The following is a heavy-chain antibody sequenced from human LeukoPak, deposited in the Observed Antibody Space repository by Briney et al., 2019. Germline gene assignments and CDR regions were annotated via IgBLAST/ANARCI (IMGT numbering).Heavy chain of an antibody. CDR1: GDSISSYY. V-gene: IGHV4-59*01. Sequence: SETLSLTCTVSGDSISSYYWSWIRQPPGKGLEWIGYISYSGTINYNPSLESRVTMSVDTSRNQFSLKLRYATAADTAVYYCARQVGAGSEEAYYYYYGMDVWGQGTTVTVSS. CDR3: ARQVGAGSEEAYYYYYGMDV. CDR2: ISYSGTI. J-gene: IGHJ6*02. D-gene: IGHD1-26*01.